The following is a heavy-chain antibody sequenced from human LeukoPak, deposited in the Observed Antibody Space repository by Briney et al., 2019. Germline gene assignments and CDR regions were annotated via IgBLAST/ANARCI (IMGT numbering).Heavy chain of an antibody. Sequence: PGGSLRLSCAASGFTFSDHYMDRVRQAPGKGLEWVGRTRNKANSYTTEYAASVKGRFTISRDDSKNSLYLQMNSLKTEDTAVYYCARGLGFDYWGQGTLVTVSS. CDR3: ARGLGFDY. CDR1: GFTFSDHY. V-gene: IGHV3-72*01. J-gene: IGHJ4*02. CDR2: TRNKANSYTT.